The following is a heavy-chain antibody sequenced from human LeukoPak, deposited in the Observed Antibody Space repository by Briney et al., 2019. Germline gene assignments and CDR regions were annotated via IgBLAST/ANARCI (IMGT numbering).Heavy chain of an antibody. Sequence: GASVKVSCKASGYTFTNYGISWVRQAPEQGLEWMGWISTNNDNTNYAQKFQGGVTMTTDTSTSTAYMEPRSLISDDTAVYYCAREGGSYAPGWFDPWGQGTLVTVSS. CDR2: ISTNNDNT. CDR3: AREGGSYAPGWFDP. V-gene: IGHV1-18*01. J-gene: IGHJ5*02. CDR1: GYTFTNYG. D-gene: IGHD1-26*01.